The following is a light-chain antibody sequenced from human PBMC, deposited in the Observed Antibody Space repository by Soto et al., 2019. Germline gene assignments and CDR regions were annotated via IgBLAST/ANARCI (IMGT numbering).Light chain of an antibody. J-gene: IGLJ2*01. Sequence: QSALTQPASVSGSPGQSITISCTGTNSDIGGYNYVSWYQQHPGKAPKLMIYDVSNRPSGVSYRFSGSKSGNTASLTISGLQAEDEADYYCSSYTSRRTLGVFGGGPQL. CDR2: DVS. CDR3: SSYTSRRTLGV. V-gene: IGLV2-14*03. CDR1: NSDIGGYNY.